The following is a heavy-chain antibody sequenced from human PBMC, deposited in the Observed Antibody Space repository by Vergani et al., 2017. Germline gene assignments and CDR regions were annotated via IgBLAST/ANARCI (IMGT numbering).Heavy chain of an antibody. CDR2: ITAIGSA. CDR1: GGSLSGYF. J-gene: IGHJ4*02. CDR3: ASRRPRLSLGSKSNSGTFDS. Sequence: QVHLQQRGAGVLKPSETLSLTCGVIGGSLSGYFWSWIRQSPGRGLEWIGEITAIGSAKYSPSATSRVTISVDTSRGGVTLTVTSVTAADTGLYCCASRRPRLSLGSKSNSGTFDSWGQGTLVTVSS. D-gene: IGHD3-16*01. V-gene: IGHV4-34*02.